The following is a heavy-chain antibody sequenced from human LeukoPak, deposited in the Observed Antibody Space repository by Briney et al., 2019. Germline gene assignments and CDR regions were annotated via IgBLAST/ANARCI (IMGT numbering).Heavy chain of an antibody. CDR3: ARDQYDTWSRRGNFDS. D-gene: IGHD3-3*01. CDR2: IKLDGSEK. J-gene: IGHJ4*02. CDR1: GFAFNSQT. Sequence: GGSLRLSCAASGFAFNSQTMSWVRQAPGKGLEWVANIKLDGSEKNYVDSVKGRFTISRDNTKNSLYLQMNSLRAEDTAVFYCARDQYDTWSRRGNFDSWGQGTLVIVSS. V-gene: IGHV3-7*03.